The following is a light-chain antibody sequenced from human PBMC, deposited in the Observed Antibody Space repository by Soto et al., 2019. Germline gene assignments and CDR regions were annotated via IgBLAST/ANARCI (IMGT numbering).Light chain of an antibody. V-gene: IGKV3-20*01. CDR3: QQYGSSPFT. J-gene: IGKJ3*01. CDR2: GAS. Sequence: EIVLTQSPGTLSLSPGERATLSCRASQSVSSSYLAWYQQKPGQAPRLLIYGASSRASGIPDRFRGSGSGTDFTLTIGRLEPEDFAVFYCQQYGSSPFTFGPGTKVDIK. CDR1: QSVSSSY.